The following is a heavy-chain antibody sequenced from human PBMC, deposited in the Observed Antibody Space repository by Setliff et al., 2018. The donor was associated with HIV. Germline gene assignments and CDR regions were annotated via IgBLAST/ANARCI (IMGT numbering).Heavy chain of an antibody. Sequence: GGSLRLSCAASGFTFSNYYAMTWVRQAPGRGLEWVSEVSGSGGATYYAESVKGRFTVSRDNSRNTLYLQMSGLRIEDTAVYYCVKWNYPNSWGQGTLVTVSS. CDR2: VSGSGGAT. CDR3: VKWNYPNS. CDR1: GFTFSNYYA. J-gene: IGHJ4*02. V-gene: IGHV3-23*01. D-gene: IGHD1-7*01.